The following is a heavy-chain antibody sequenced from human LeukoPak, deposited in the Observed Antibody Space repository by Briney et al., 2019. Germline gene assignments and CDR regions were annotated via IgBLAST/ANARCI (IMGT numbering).Heavy chain of an antibody. D-gene: IGHD2-15*01. CDR1: GFSLSDAW. CDR3: TQLSRGY. V-gene: IGHV3-15*01. CDR2: LKPKADGGTT. Sequence: PGGSLRLSCAASGFSLSDAWMSWVRQAPGKGLECVGRLKPKADGGTTDYAEPVNGRFTVSRDDSKNTMYLQMNSLKVEDTGLYCCTQLSRGYWGQGTQVTVSS. J-gene: IGHJ4*02.